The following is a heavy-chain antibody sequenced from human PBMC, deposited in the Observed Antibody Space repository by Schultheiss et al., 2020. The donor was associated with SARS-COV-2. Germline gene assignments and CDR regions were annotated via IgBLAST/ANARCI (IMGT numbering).Heavy chain of an antibody. CDR1: GYSISSGYY. CDR3: ARVRVRHRLPYYYYGMDV. J-gene: IGHJ6*02. CDR2: IYHSGST. V-gene: IGHV4-38-2*01. Sequence: SETLSLTCAVSGYSISSGYYWGWIRQPPGKGLEWIGSIYHSGSTYYNPSLKSRVTISVDTSKNQFSLKLSSVTAADTAVYYCARVRVRHRLPYYYYGMDVWGQGTTVTVSS. D-gene: IGHD2-21*02.